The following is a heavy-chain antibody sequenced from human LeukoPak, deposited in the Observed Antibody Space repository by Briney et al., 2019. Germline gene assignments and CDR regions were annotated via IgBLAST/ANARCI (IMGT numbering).Heavy chain of an antibody. Sequence: SETLSLTCTVSGGSITDYYWSWIRQPPGKGLEWIAYISDIGSINYNPSLKSRVTISLDTSKNQFSLKLSSVTAADTAVYYCAGHHPRNTVDFWGQGTLVTVSS. CDR1: GGSITDYY. CDR3: AGHHPRNTVDF. D-gene: IGHD2/OR15-2a*01. CDR2: ISDIGSI. J-gene: IGHJ4*02. V-gene: IGHV4-59*08.